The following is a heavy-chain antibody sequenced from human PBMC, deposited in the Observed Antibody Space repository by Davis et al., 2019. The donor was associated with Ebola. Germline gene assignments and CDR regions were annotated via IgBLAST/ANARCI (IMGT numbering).Heavy chain of an antibody. CDR3: VRGGYYDSSGYSHAAFDV. J-gene: IGHJ3*01. CDR2: ISGSGGST. CDR1: GFTFSSYA. Sequence: GGSLRLSCAASGFTFSSYAMSWVRQAPGKGLEWVSAISGSGGSTYYADSVKGRFTISRDNSKNTLYLQMNSLRAEDTAVYHCVRGGYYDSSGYSHAAFDVWGQGTMVTVSP. V-gene: IGHV3-23*01. D-gene: IGHD3-22*01.